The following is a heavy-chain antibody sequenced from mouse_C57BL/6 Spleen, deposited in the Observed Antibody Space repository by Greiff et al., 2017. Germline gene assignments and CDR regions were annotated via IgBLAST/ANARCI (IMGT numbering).Heavy chain of an antibody. Sequence: VQLQQSGPELVKPGASVKMSCKASGYTFTDYNMHWVKQSHGKSLEWIGYINPNNGGTSYNQKIKGKATLTVNKSSSTAYMELRSLTSEDSAVYYCARGYYGSSYGYFDVWGTGTTGTVSS. J-gene: IGHJ1*03. CDR1: GYTFTDYN. CDR3: ARGYYGSSYGYFDV. V-gene: IGHV1-22*01. D-gene: IGHD1-1*01. CDR2: INPNNGGT.